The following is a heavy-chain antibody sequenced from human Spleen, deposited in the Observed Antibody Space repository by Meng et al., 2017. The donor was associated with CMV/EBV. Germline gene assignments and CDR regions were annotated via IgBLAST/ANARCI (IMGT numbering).Heavy chain of an antibody. Sequence: EVXMVESGGXLVKPGGXLRLSGAASGFTFSSYSMNWVRQAPGKGLEWVSSISSSSSYIYYADSVKGRFTISRDNAKNSLYLQMNSLRAEDTAVYYCARGSYYGSGSYYVTYWGQGTLVTVSS. CDR3: ARGSYYGSGSYYVTY. V-gene: IGHV3-21*01. CDR1: GFTFSSYS. J-gene: IGHJ4*02. D-gene: IGHD3-10*01. CDR2: ISSSSSYI.